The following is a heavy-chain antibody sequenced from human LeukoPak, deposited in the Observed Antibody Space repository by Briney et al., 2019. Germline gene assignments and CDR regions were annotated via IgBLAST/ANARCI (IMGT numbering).Heavy chain of an antibody. V-gene: IGHV4-34*01. J-gene: IGHJ4*02. D-gene: IGHD3-10*01. CDR2: INHSGST. Sequence: SQTLSLTCAVYGGSFSGYYWSWIRQPPGKGLEWIGEINHSGSTNYNPSLKSRVTISVDTSKNQFSLKLSSVTAADTAVYYCARGRAITMVRGPFPFDYWGQGTLVTVSS. CDR1: GGSFSGYY. CDR3: ARGRAITMVRGPFPFDY.